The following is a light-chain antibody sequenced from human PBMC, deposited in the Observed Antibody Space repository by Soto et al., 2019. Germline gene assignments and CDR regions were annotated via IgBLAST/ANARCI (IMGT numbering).Light chain of an antibody. Sequence: DIQMTQSPSTLSGSVGDRVAITCRASQTISSWLAWYQQKPGKAPKLLIYAASSLQSGVPSRFSGSGSGTEFTLTISNLQPDDFATYYCQQYNSYSLTFGGGTKVDIK. CDR1: QTISSW. J-gene: IGKJ4*01. V-gene: IGKV1-5*01. CDR2: AAS. CDR3: QQYNSYSLT.